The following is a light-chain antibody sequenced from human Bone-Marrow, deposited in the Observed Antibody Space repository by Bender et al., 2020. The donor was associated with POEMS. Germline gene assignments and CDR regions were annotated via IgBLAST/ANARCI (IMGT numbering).Light chain of an antibody. CDR3: QSYDNSLGGWV. J-gene: IGLJ3*02. V-gene: IGLV3-25*02. CDR1: ALADKF. Sequence: SYELTQPPSVSVSPGQTATITCSADALADKFTSWYQQKPGQAPILVIYKTFERPSGIPERFSGSSSGTTVTLTISGLQAEDEGDYYCQSYDNSLGGWVFGGGTKLTVL. CDR2: KTF.